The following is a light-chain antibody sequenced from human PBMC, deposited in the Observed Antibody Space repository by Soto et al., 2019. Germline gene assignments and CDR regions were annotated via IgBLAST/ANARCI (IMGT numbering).Light chain of an antibody. CDR1: SSNIGSNA. CDR3: ATWDDSLSGWV. V-gene: IGLV1-47*02. Sequence: QSVLTQPPSASGTPGQTVTISCSGSSSNIGSNAVSWYQHFPGTAPKVLIYSDDQRPSGVPDRFSGSKSGSSASLAISGLRSEDEADYYCATWDDSLSGWVFGGGTKLTVL. J-gene: IGLJ3*02. CDR2: SDD.